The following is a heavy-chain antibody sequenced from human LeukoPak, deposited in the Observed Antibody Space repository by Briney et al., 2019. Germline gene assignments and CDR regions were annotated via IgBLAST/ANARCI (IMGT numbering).Heavy chain of an antibody. V-gene: IGHV3-30*02. CDR1: GFTFSNYG. CDR2: IRYDGSIK. D-gene: IGHD5-18*01. J-gene: IGHJ6*03. Sequence: GGSLRLSCAASGFTFSNYGMHWVRQAPGKGLEWVAFIRYDGSIKYYADSVKGRFTISRDNSRNTLYLQMNSLRAEDTAVYYCARRAAMVFYYYYMDVWGKGTTVTVSS. CDR3: ARRAAMVFYYYYMDV.